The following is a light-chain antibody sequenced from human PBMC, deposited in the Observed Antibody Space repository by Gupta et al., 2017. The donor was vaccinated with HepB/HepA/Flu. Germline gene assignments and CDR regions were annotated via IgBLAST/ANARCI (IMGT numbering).Light chain of an antibody. V-gene: IGKV3-11*01. CDR2: DAS. CDR3: QQRSNWPRT. CDR1: QSVSSY. J-gene: IGKJ4*02. Sequence: EIVLKQSPATLSLSPGERATLSCRASQSVSSYLAWYQQKPGQAPRLLIYDASNRATGIPARFSGSGSGTDFTLTISSLEPEDFAVYYCQQRSNWPRTFGGGTKVEIK.